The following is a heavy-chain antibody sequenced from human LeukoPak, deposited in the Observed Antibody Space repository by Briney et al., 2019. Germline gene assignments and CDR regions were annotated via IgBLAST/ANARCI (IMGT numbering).Heavy chain of an antibody. CDR1: GGSISSSSSY. Sequence: PSETLSLTCTVCGGSISSSSSYWGWIRQPPGKGLEWIGYIYYSGTTYYNPSLKSRVTISVDTSKKHFSLKLSSVTAADTAVFYCARWYTNSFDYWGQGTLVTVSS. CDR3: ARWYTNSFDY. V-gene: IGHV4-39*02. CDR2: IYYSGTT. J-gene: IGHJ4*02. D-gene: IGHD6-6*01.